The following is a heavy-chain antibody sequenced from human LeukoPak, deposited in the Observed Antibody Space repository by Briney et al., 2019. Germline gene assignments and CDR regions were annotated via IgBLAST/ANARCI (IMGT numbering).Heavy chain of an antibody. CDR3: ANWVEGARPSLDY. D-gene: IGHD6-6*01. CDR2: ISASGGNS. CDR1: GFTFSDSA. J-gene: IGHJ4*02. Sequence: GGSLRLSCEASGFTFSDSAMSWVRQASGRGLEWVSLISASGGNSYYADSVKGRFTVSRDSSKNTLHLQMNSLRAEDTAVYYCANWVEGARPSLDYWGQGALVTVSS. V-gene: IGHV3-23*01.